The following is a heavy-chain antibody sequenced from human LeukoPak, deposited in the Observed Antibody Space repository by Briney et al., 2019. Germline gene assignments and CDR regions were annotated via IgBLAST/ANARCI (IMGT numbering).Heavy chain of an antibody. D-gene: IGHD3-9*01. J-gene: IGHJ4*02. V-gene: IGHV1-2*02. CDR1: GYTFTGHY. Sequence: SVKVSCKASGYTFTGHYLHWVRQAPGQGLEWMGWLNPNTGDTLYIQKFQGRVTMTGDTSISTAYMELSSLMSDDKAVYYCTRIGLKTTGYYRLDYWGQGTLVTVSS. CDR2: LNPNTGDT. CDR3: TRIGLKTTGYYRLDY.